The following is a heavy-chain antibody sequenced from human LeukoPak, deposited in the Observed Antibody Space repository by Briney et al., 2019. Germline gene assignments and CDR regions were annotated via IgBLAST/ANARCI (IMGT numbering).Heavy chain of an antibody. Sequence: GGSLRLSCAASGFTVSSNYMSWVRQAPGKGLEWVSVIYSGGRTYYADSVKGRFTISRDNSKNTLYLQMNSLRAEDTAVYYCARDVGYYDSSGYYGYWGQGTLVTVSS. CDR3: ARDVGYYDSSGYYGY. J-gene: IGHJ4*02. CDR2: IYSGGRT. V-gene: IGHV3-66*01. CDR1: GFTVSSNY. D-gene: IGHD3-22*01.